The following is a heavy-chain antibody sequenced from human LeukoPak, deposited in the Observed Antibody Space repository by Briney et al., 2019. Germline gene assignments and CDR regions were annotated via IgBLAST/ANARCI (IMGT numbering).Heavy chain of an antibody. J-gene: IGHJ4*02. Sequence: GGSLRLSCAASGFTFDDYGMSWVRQASGKGLEWVSGINWNGGSTGYADSVKGRFTTSRDNAKNSLYLQMNSLRAEDTALYYCARASRHYYDSSGYYVVAYFDYWGQGTLVTVSS. D-gene: IGHD3-22*01. CDR3: ARASRHYYDSSGYYVVAYFDY. CDR1: GFTFDDYG. V-gene: IGHV3-20*04. CDR2: INWNGGST.